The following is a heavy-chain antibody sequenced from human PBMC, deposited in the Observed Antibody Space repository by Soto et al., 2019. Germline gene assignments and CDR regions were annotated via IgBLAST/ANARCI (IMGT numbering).Heavy chain of an antibody. D-gene: IGHD5-12*01. CDR2: ISGSGGST. V-gene: IGHV3-23*01. CDR1: GFTFSSYA. CDR3: AKYPLFDPLGASGY. Sequence: GGSLRLSCAASGFTFSSYAMSWVRQAPGKGLEWVSAISGSGGSTYYADSVKGRFTISRDNSKNTLYLQMNSLRAEDTAVYYCAKYPLFDPLGASGYWGQGTLVTVSS. J-gene: IGHJ4*02.